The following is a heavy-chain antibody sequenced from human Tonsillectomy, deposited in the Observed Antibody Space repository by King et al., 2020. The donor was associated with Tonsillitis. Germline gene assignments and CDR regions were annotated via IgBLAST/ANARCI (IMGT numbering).Heavy chain of an antibody. J-gene: IGHJ4*02. V-gene: IGHV3-33*01. CDR2: TWYDGSNK. CDR1: GFTFSNYG. D-gene: IGHD3-3*01. Sequence: VQLVESGGGVVQPGRSLRLSCATSGFTFSNYGMHWVRQAPGKGLEWVAVTWYDGSNKYYGDSVKGRFTISRDNSKNTVFLQMNSLRADDTAVYYCARDRGFLEWLPDYWGQGTLVTVSS. CDR3: ARDRGFLEWLPDY.